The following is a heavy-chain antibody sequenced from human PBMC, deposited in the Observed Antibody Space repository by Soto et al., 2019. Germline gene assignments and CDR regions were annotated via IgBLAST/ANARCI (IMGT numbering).Heavy chain of an antibody. CDR1: GFSFGDYA. CDR2: IRSKVYGGTI. J-gene: IGHJ6*02. Sequence: PGGSLRLSCRGSGFSFGDYAINWFRQSPGKGLECVGFIRSKVYGGTIEYAASVKGRFSISRDDSNSIAYLQMNSLRTDDTAVYYCTRDGVQITDFDYRYYSLDVWGPGTTVTVSS. CDR3: TRDGVQITDFDYRYYSLDV. V-gene: IGHV3-49*03. D-gene: IGHD3-16*01.